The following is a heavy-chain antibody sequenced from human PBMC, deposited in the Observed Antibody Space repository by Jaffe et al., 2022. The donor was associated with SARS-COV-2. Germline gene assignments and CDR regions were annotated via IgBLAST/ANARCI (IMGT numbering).Heavy chain of an antibody. J-gene: IGHJ2*01. CDR3: ARDHTGKGYFDL. CDR2: IYYSGST. CDR1: GGSVSSGSYY. V-gene: IGHV4-61*01. Sequence: QVQLQESGPGLVKPSETLSLTCTVSGGSVSSGSYYWSWIRQPPGKGLEWIGYIYYSGSTNYNPSLKSRVTISVDTSKNQFSLKLSSVTAADTAVYYCARDHTGKGYFDLWGRGTLVTVSS. D-gene: IGHD3-10*01.